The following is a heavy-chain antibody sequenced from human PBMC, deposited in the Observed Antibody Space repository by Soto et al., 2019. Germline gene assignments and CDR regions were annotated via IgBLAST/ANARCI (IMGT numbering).Heavy chain of an antibody. CDR3: VIRAVRSWLDP. D-gene: IGHD6-19*01. J-gene: IGHJ5*02. CDR1: GFDFSSRV. Sequence: GGSLRLSCEASGFDFSSRVMHWVRQGPGKAPEWVAVIASDGTYKYYSDSVKGRFTISRDNSKYTVDLQMDSLRPDDTAVYYCVIRAVRSWLDPWGLGTVVTVSS. CDR2: IASDGTYK. V-gene: IGHV3-33*03.